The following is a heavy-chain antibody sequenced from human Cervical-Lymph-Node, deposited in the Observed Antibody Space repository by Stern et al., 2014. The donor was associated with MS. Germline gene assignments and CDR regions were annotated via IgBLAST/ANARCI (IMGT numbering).Heavy chain of an antibody. J-gene: IGHJ4*02. V-gene: IGHV1-69*01. Sequence: VQLVQSGAEVKKPGSSVKGSCKASGGTFSSYAIRWGRKAPGQGPEWRGGIIPFFGTANYDQKLQGRVTITADESTITAYMELSSLRSEDTAVYYCARTYGFGDYFFDLWGQGTLVTVSS. CDR3: ARTYGFGDYFFDL. CDR1: GGTFSSYA. CDR2: IIPFFGTA. D-gene: IGHD3-10*01.